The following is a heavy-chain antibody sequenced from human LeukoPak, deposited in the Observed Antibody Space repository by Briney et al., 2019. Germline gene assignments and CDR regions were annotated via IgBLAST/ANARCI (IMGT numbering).Heavy chain of an antibody. CDR3: ARVRLGTIAVAGTLDY. J-gene: IGHJ4*02. V-gene: IGHV3-23*01. CDR2: ISGSGGST. CDR1: GFTFSSYA. D-gene: IGHD6-19*01. Sequence: GGSLRLSCAASGFTFSSYAMSWVRQAPGKGLVWVSAISGSGGSTYYADSVKGRFTISRDNSKNTLYLQMNSLRAEDTAVYYCARVRLGTIAVAGTLDYWGQGTLVTVSS.